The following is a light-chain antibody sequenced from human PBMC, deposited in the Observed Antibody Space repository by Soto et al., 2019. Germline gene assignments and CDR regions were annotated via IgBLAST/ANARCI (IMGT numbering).Light chain of an antibody. V-gene: IGKV1-39*01. CDR3: QQSYSTPRT. CDR2: AAS. J-gene: IGKJ1*01. Sequence: DIQLTRSPSFLSASVGDRVTITCRASQGISSYLAWYQQKPGKAPKLLIYAASSLQSGVPSRFSGSGSGTDFTLTISSLQPEDFATYYCQQSYSTPRTFGQGTKVDNK. CDR1: QGISSY.